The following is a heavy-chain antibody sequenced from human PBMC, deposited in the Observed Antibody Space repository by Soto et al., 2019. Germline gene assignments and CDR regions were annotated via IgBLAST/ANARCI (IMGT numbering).Heavy chain of an antibody. V-gene: IGHV4-30-2*01. CDR1: GGSISSGGYS. CDR3: ARASGRIAARPNLIDY. Sequence: SETLSLTCAVSGGSISSGGYSWSWIRQPPGKGLEWIGYIYHSGRTYYNPSLKSRVTISVDRSKNQFSLKLSSVTAADTAVYYCARASGRIAARPNLIDYWGQGTLVTVSS. CDR2: IYHSGRT. D-gene: IGHD6-6*01. J-gene: IGHJ4*02.